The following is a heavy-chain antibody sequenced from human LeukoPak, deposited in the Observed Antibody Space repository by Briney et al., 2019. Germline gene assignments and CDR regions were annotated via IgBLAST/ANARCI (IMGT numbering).Heavy chain of an antibody. CDR2: TSYSGST. D-gene: IGHD6-19*01. CDR1: GGSISSSSYY. V-gene: IGHV4-39*07. Sequence: SETLSLTCTVSGGSISSSSYYWDWIRQPPGKGLEWIGSTSYSGSTYYNPSLKSRVTISVDTSKNHFSLKLSSVTAADTAVYYCARGQFLYSTGWPSTIRFDYWGQGALVTVSS. CDR3: ARGQFLYSTGWPSTIRFDY. J-gene: IGHJ4*02.